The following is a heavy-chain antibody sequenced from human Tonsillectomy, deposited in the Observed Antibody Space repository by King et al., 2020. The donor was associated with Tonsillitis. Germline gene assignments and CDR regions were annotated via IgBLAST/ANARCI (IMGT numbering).Heavy chain of an antibody. Sequence: QLQESGPGLVRPSETLSLTCTVSGGSISDYYWSWVRQPPEKGLEWIGFISHGGSSIYNPSLRSRVTISLDTSKNQFSLGLSSVTAADTAVYYCAREESIAVRPGLYYFDYWGQGTLVTVSS. CDR3: AREESIAVRPGLYYFDY. V-gene: IGHV4-59*01. D-gene: IGHD6-6*01. CDR2: ISHGGSS. J-gene: IGHJ4*02. CDR1: GGSISDYY.